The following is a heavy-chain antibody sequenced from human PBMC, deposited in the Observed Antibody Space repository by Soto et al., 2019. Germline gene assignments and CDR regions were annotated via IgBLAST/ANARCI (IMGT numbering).Heavy chain of an antibody. D-gene: IGHD1-26*01. CDR1: GYTFTSYY. J-gene: IGHJ4*02. Sequence: QVQLVQSGAEVKKPGASVKVSCKASGYTFTSYYMHWVRQAPGQGLEWMGIINPSGGSTSYAQKFQGRVTMTRDTSTSTVYMELSSLRSEDTAVYYCARVKSPRSYVWSCLDYWGQGTLVTVSS. CDR3: ARVKSPRSYVWSCLDY. V-gene: IGHV1-46*01. CDR2: INPSGGST.